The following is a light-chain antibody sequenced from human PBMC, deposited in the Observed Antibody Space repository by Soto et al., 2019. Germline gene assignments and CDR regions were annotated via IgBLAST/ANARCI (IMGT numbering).Light chain of an antibody. CDR2: SAS. J-gene: IGKJ4*01. CDR1: QSISTY. V-gene: IGKV1-39*01. Sequence: DIQMTESPSSLSASVGDRVTITCRASQSISTYVSWYQHRPGKAPKLLIYSASTLHSGVPPRFSGSGSGTDFTPAISSLQPEDFATYDCQQSFNTLTFGGGTTVEIE. CDR3: QQSFNTLT.